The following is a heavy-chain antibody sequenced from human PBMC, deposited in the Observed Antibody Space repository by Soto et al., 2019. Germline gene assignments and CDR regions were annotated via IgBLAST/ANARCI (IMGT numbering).Heavy chain of an antibody. V-gene: IGHV3-30-3*01. J-gene: IGHJ1*01. D-gene: IGHD3-10*01. CDR1: GFTFSSYA. Sequence: GGSLRLSCAASGFTFSSYAMHWVRQAPGKGLEWVAVISYDGSNKYYADSVKGRFTISRDNSKNTLYLQMNSLRAEDTAVYYCARDEGIYGSGNFAEYFQHWGQGTLVTVSS. CDR2: ISYDGSNK. CDR3: ARDEGIYGSGNFAEYFQH.